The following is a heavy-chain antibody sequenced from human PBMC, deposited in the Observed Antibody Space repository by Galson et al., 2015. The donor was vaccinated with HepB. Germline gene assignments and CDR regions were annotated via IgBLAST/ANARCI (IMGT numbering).Heavy chain of an antibody. CDR1: GYTFTSYY. J-gene: IGHJ6*02. CDR2: INPSGGST. V-gene: IGHV1-46*01. CDR3: ARSQYSRNHYYYGMDV. D-gene: IGHD6-6*01. Sequence: SVKVSCKASGYTFTSYYMHWVRQAPGQGLEWMGIINPSGGSTSYAQKFQGRVTMTRDTSTSTVYMELSSLRSEDTAVYYCARSQYSRNHYYYGMDVWGQGTTVTVSS.